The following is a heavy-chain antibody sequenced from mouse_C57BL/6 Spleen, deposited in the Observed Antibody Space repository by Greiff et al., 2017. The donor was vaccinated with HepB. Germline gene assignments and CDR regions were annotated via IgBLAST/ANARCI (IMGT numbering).Heavy chain of an antibody. CDR2: IDPSDSET. Sequence: QVHVKQPGAELVRPGSSVKLSCKASGYTFTSYWMHWVKQRPIQGLEWIGNIDPSDSETHYNQKFKDKATLTVDKSSSTAYMQLSSLTSEDSAVYYCARVGPLPYYFDYWGQGTTLTVSS. V-gene: IGHV1-52*01. D-gene: IGHD5-5*01. J-gene: IGHJ2*01. CDR3: ARVGPLPYYFDY. CDR1: GYTFTSYW.